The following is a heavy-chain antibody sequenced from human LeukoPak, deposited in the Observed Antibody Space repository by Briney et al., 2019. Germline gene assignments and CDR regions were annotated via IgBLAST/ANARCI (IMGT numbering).Heavy chain of an antibody. Sequence: GESLQISCQVSGTTFTTHWIAWVRQMSGKGLEWVGVIFTGDSDTKYSQAFQGQVTISVDRYTRTVNLQWSSLKASDTAMYYCARQRASTDLDSWGQGTHVTVSS. CDR3: ARQRASTDLDS. D-gene: IGHD2-2*01. J-gene: IGHJ4*02. CDR1: GTTFTTHW. CDR2: IFTGDSDT. V-gene: IGHV5-51*01.